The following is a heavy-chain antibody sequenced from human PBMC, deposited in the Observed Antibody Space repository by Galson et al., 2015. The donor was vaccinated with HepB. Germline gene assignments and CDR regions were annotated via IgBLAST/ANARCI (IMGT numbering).Heavy chain of an antibody. CDR1: GGSITTNNW. V-gene: IGHV4-4*02. D-gene: IGHD2-8*02. J-gene: IGHJ5*02. CDR3: AKDSGHAGGWKISWFDP. Sequence: ETLSLTCAVSGGSITTNNWWSWVRQPPGRGLEWIGEIFGTQSTNYNPSLKSRVTISLDKSKNHFSLNLTSVTAADTAVYYCAKDSGHAGGWKISWFDPWGRGILVTVSS. CDR2: IFGTQST.